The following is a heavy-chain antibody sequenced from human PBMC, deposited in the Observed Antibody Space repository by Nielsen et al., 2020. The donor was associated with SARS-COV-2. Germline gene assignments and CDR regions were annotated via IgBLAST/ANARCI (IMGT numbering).Heavy chain of an antibody. CDR1: GFTFSSYW. CDR3: ARDMGYYGSGSQNYYYYGMDV. CDR2: IKQDGSEK. Sequence: GESLKISCAASGFTFSSYWMSWVRQAPGKGLEWVANIKQDGSEKYYVDSVKGRFTISRDNAKNSLYLQMNSLRAEDTAVYYCARDMGYYGSGSQNYYYYGMDVWGQGTTVTVSS. J-gene: IGHJ6*02. V-gene: IGHV3-7*01. D-gene: IGHD3-10*01.